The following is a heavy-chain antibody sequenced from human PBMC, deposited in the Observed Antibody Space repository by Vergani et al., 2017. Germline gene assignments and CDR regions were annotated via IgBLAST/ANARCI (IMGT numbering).Heavy chain of an antibody. Sequence: EVQLVESGGGLVQPGGSLRLSCTASGFSFRSYWMNWVRQAPGKGLEWVANIKQDGSEKYFVDAVKGRFTISRDNAKNSLYLQMNSLRVEDTGIYYCARYPTDGGTGDFDYWGQGTLVTVSS. CDR3: ARYPTDGGTGDFDY. CDR2: IKQDGSEK. V-gene: IGHV3-7*01. J-gene: IGHJ4*02. D-gene: IGHD3-10*01. CDR1: GFSFRSYW.